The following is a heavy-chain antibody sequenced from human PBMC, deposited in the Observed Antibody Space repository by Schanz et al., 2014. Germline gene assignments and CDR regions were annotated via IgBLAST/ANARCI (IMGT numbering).Heavy chain of an antibody. V-gene: IGHV3-33*08. D-gene: IGHD4-17*01. Sequence: VQLVESGGGLVKPGGSLRLSCAASGFTFSSYSMNWFRQPAGKGLEWVAVIWNNGVTKYYADSVRGRFTISRDRFQNTLYLRMSSLRAEDTAVYYCARPRFDYGEVDYWGQGTLVTVSS. CDR2: IWNNGVTK. J-gene: IGHJ4*02. CDR3: ARPRFDYGEVDY. CDR1: GFTFSSYS.